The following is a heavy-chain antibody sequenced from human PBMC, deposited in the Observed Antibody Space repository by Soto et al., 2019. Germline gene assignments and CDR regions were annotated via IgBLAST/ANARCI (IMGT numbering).Heavy chain of an antibody. Sequence: EVQLVESGGGLVQPGGSLRLSCAASGFTFSSYSMNWVRQAPGKGLEWVSYISLGTSTIYYADSVKGRFTISRDDAKNSLYLQMNSLRDEDTAVYYCAGDNGMAGSFDPWGQGTLVTVSS. D-gene: IGHD2-8*01. CDR1: GFTFSSYS. CDR2: ISLGTSTI. CDR3: AGDNGMAGSFDP. J-gene: IGHJ5*02. V-gene: IGHV3-48*02.